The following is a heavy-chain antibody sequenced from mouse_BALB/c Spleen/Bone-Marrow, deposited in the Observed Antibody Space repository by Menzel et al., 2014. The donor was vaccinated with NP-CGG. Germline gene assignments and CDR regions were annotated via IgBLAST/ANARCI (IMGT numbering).Heavy chain of an antibody. CDR1: GYTFSTYW. Sequence: QVQLKESGAELLKPGASVKISCKATGYTFSTYWIEWVKQRPGHGLEWIGEILPGSGTTNYNEKFKGKATFTADTSSNTAYMQLSSLTSEDSAVDYCARLITTGGFAYWGQGTLVTVSA. V-gene: IGHV1-9*01. CDR3: ARLITTGGFAY. J-gene: IGHJ3*01. CDR2: ILPGSGTT. D-gene: IGHD2-4*01.